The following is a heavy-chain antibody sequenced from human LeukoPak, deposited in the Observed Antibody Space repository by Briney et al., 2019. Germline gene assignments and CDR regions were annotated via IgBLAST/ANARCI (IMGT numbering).Heavy chain of an antibody. V-gene: IGHV4-59*01. Sequence: GSLSLSCAASGFTFSSYSMNWIRQPPGKGLEWIGYIYYSGSTNYNPSLKSRVTISVDTSKNQFSLKLSSVTAADTAVYYCAGGVYIAAAQYAYWGQGTLVTVSS. J-gene: IGHJ4*02. CDR2: IYYSGST. CDR1: GFTFSSYS. CDR3: AGGVYIAAAQYAY. D-gene: IGHD6-13*01.